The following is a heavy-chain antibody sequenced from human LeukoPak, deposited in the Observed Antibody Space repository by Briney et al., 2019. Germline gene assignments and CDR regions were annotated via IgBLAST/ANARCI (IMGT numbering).Heavy chain of an antibody. V-gene: IGHV3-7*01. J-gene: IGHJ4*02. CDR2: ISQDGTEK. Sequence: GGSLRLSCAASGFTFSNYWMSWVRQAPGKGLEWVANISQDGTEKYYMDSVKGRFTISRDNAKNSLHLQMDSLRVEDTAIYYCARKYSWGQGILVTVSS. CDR3: ARKYS. CDR1: GFTFSNYW.